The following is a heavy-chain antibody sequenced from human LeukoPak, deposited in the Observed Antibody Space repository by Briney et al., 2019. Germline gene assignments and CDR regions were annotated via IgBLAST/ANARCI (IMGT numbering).Heavy chain of an antibody. D-gene: IGHD3-9*01. CDR2: IYWNDDK. CDR3: ARTLRYFDWLKMNWFDP. J-gene: IGHJ5*02. CDR1: GISLSTSGVG. Sequence: SGPTLVTPIQPLTLSCTFSGISLSTSGVGVSCIRQPPGKTLVWLAPIYWNDDKRYSPSLKSRLTITKDTSKNQVVLTMTNMDPVDAATYYCARTLRYFDWLKMNWFDPWGQGTLVTVSS. V-gene: IGHV2-5*01.